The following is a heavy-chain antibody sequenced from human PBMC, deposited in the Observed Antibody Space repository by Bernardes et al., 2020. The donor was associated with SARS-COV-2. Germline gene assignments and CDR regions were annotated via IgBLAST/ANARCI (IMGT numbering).Heavy chain of an antibody. J-gene: IGHJ4*02. CDR1: GFTFSDYY. D-gene: IGHD6-13*01. CDR2: ISGDGRTI. CDR3: ATIGGLASAGTSYFDS. V-gene: IGHV3-11*01. Sequence: GSLRLSCTASGFTFSDYYMSWVRQAPGQGLEWVSYISGDGRTIDYADSVMGRFTISRDNAKNSLYLQMNTLRAEDTALYYCATIGGLASAGTSYFDSWGQGTLVTVSS.